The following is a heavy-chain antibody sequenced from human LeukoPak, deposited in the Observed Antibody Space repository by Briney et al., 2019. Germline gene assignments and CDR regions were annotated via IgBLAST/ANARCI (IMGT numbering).Heavy chain of an antibody. CDR2: IWYDGSNK. D-gene: IGHD3-3*01. CDR1: GFTFSSYG. CDR3: ARGITIFGVVTPLYYYYHGMDV. J-gene: IGHJ6*02. Sequence: PGGSLRLSCAASGFTFSSYGMHWVRQAPGKGLEWVAVIWYDGSNKYYADSVKGRFTISRDNSKNTLYLQMNSLRAEDTAVYYCARGITIFGVVTPLYYYYHGMDVWGQGTTVTVSS. V-gene: IGHV3-33*01.